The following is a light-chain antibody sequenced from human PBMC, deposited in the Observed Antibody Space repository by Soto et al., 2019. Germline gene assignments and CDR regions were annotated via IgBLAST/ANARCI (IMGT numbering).Light chain of an antibody. V-gene: IGLV2-14*01. CDR3: LSKTSTISYV. CDR1: TXDVGGYNY. J-gene: IGLJ1*01. Sequence: QSALPQPASVSGSPGQSIAISCTGTTXDVGGYNYVSWYQQHPGKVPKLLIHEVSNRPSGVSNRFSGSKSGNTASLTISGLQAEDEADYYCLSKTSTISYVFGTGTKVTVL. CDR2: EVS.